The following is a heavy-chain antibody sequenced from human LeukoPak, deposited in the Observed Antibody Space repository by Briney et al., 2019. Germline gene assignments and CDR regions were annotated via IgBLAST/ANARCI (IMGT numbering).Heavy chain of an antibody. Sequence: GGSLRLSCAASGFTFKTYSMNWVRQAPGKGLEWLSYISSSSSSIYYADSVKGRFTISRDNAKNSLYLQMNSLRAEDTAVYYCARANDILTGTNWFDPWGQGTLVTVSS. V-gene: IGHV3-48*01. CDR3: ARANDILTGTNWFDP. D-gene: IGHD3-9*01. CDR2: ISSSSSSI. J-gene: IGHJ5*02. CDR1: GFTFKTYS.